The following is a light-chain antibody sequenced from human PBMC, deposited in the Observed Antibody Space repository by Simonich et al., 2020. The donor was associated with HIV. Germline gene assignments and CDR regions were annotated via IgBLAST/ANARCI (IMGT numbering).Light chain of an antibody. Sequence: SARTQPASVAGSPGQSITISCTGTSSEVGGYNLVSWYQRHPVKAPKLMIYEGSKRPSGMSNRFAGSKSGNTASLTISGLQAEDEADYYCCSFAASSTVLFGGGTKVTVL. CDR3: CSFAASSTVL. V-gene: IGLV2-23*01. J-gene: IGLJ2*01. CDR2: EGS. CDR1: SSEVGGYNL.